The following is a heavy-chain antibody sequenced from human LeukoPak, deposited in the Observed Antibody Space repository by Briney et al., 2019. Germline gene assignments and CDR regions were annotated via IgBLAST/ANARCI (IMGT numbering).Heavy chain of an antibody. D-gene: IGHD3-16*01. CDR3: VRDGPSWGLL. Sequence: KPSETLSLTCTVSGGSIGTYYWSWIRQPAGEGLEWIGRIYTTGSANYNPSLKSRVTMSLDTSKNQFSLKLSSVTAADTAVYYCVRDGPSWGLLWGQGALVTVSS. V-gene: IGHV4-4*07. CDR2: IYTTGSA. J-gene: IGHJ4*01. CDR1: GGSIGTYY.